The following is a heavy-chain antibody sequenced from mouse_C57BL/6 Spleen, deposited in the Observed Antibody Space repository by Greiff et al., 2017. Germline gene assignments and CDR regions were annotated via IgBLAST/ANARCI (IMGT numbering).Heavy chain of an antibody. CDR3: ASGITTVVAHWYVDV. J-gene: IGHJ1*03. CDR1: GYAFSSYW. Sequence: VQLQQSGAELVKPGASVKISCKASGYAFSSYWMNWVKQRPGKGLEWIGQIYPGDGDTNYNGKFKGKATLTADKSSSTAYMQLSSLTSEDSAVYFCASGITTVVAHWYVDVWGTGTTVTVSS. V-gene: IGHV1-80*01. D-gene: IGHD1-1*01. CDR2: IYPGDGDT.